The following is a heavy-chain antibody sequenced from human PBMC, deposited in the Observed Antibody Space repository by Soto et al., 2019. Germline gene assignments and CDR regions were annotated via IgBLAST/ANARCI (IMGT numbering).Heavy chain of an antibody. CDR3: VGDSAARTWFDP. J-gene: IGHJ5*02. V-gene: IGHV1-69*13. CDR1: GGTFSTSS. CDR2: IIPVFGTP. D-gene: IGHD6-6*01. Sequence: GASVKVSCKASGGTFSTSSISWVRQSPGQGLEWMGGIIPVFGTPHYAQKFQGRLTITADESTSTAYMDLSSLRFDDTALYYCVGDSAARTWFDPWGQGTLVTVSS.